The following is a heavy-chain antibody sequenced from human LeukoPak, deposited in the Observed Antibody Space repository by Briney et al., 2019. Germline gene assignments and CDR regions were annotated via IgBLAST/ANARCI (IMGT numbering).Heavy chain of an antibody. J-gene: IGHJ3*02. Sequence: GGSLRLSCVASGFSISSQSLNWVRQAPGEGLEWVSSISSTSRYIFYRDSVKGRFTISRDNAKNSVYLQMNSLTSEDTAMYFCARVSGPTIATAGILGSLDIWGHGTLVSVSS. V-gene: IGHV3-21*01. CDR2: ISSTSRYI. CDR3: ARVSGPTIATAGILGSLDI. D-gene: IGHD6-13*01. CDR1: GFSISSQS.